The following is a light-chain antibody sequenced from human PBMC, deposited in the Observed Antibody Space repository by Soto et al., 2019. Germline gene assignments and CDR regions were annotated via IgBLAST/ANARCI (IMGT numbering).Light chain of an antibody. Sequence: QSALTQPASVSGSPGQSVTISCTGTSSDVGGYNYVSWYQQHPGKAPILMIYEVTKRPSGVPDRFSGSKSGNTASLTVSGLQAEDEADYYCSSYAGSNNLGVFGTGTKLTVL. V-gene: IGLV2-8*01. J-gene: IGLJ1*01. CDR1: SSDVGGYNY. CDR2: EVT. CDR3: SSYAGSNNLGV.